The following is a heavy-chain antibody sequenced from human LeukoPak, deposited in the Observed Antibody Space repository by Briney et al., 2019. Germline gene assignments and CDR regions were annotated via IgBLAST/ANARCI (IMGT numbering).Heavy chain of an antibody. V-gene: IGHV4-61*02. CDR1: GGSISSGSYY. Sequence: PSETLSLTCTVSGGSISSGSYYWSWIRQPAGKGLEWIGRIYTSGSTNYNPSFKSRVTISVDTSKNQFSLKLSSVTAADTAVYFCARGYHSVAFDIWGQGTMVTVSS. D-gene: IGHD2-2*01. CDR3: ARGYHSVAFDI. J-gene: IGHJ3*02. CDR2: IYTSGST.